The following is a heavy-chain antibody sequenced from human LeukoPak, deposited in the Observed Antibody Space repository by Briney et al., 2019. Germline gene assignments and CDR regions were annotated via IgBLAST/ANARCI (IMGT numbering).Heavy chain of an antibody. CDR3: ARTYHEGRPHHDRGYSGYLTYYYYYMDV. CDR2: IPWTNAGV. CDR1: GFKFDDYG. V-gene: IGHV3-9*01. D-gene: IGHD5-12*01. J-gene: IGHJ6*03. Sequence: GGSLRLSCAASGFKFDDYGMHWVRQAPGKGLEWVSSIPWTNAGVGYADSVKGRCTISRDNAKNSLYLELRSLRAEDTAVYYYARTYHEGRPHHDRGYSGYLTYYYYYMDVWGKGTTVTVSS.